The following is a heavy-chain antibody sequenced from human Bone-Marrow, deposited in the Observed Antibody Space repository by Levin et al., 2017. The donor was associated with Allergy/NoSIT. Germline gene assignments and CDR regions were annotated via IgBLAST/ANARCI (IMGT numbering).Heavy chain of an antibody. D-gene: IGHD3-22*01. Sequence: VASVKVSCAASGILFSSYDMNWVRQAPGKGLEWVSSISAGGNYIYYADSVKGRFTISRDNAKNSLFLQMNSLRAEDTAVYYCASWAMYHYDRSAFDYFYYAVDVWGQGTTVTVSS. CDR1: GILFSSYD. J-gene: IGHJ6*02. CDR2: ISAGGNYI. CDR3: ASWAMYHYDRSAFDYFYYAVDV. V-gene: IGHV3-21*01.